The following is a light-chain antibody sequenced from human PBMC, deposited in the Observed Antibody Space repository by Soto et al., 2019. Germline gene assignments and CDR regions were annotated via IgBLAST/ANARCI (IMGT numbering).Light chain of an antibody. V-gene: IGLV2-23*01. CDR1: SSDVGSYNL. J-gene: IGLJ2*01. CDR3: CSYAGSSTPMV. Sequence: QSALTQPASVSGSPGQSITISCTGTSSDVGSYNLVSWYQQHPGKAPKLMIYEGSKRPSGVSNRFSGSKSGNTASQTISGRQAEDEADYYCCSYAGSSTPMVFGGGTKLTVL. CDR2: EGS.